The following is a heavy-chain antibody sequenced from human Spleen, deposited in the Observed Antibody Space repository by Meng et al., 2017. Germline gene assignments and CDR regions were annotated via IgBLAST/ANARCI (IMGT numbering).Heavy chain of an antibody. V-gene: IGHV4-31*01. CDR2: IYYSGST. CDR3: ARSPRVAAAFDY. J-gene: IGHJ4*02. Sequence: SETLSLTCTVSGGSISSGGYYWSWIRQHPGKGLEWIGYIYYSGSTYYNPSLKSPVTMSVDTSKNQFSLKLSSVTAADTAVYYCARSPRVAAAFDYWGQGTLVTVSS. CDR1: GGSISSGGYY. D-gene: IGHD6-13*01.